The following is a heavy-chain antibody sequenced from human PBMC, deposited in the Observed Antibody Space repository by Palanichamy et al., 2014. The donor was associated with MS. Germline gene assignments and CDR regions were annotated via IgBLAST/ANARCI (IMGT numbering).Heavy chain of an antibody. CDR1: GYTFTTYD. J-gene: IGHJ6*02. CDR3: ARRQYAMDV. Sequence: QVQLVQSGPEVKKPGASVKVSCKASGYTFTTYDISWVRQAPGQGLEWMGWISTYNGNANYTQKLQGRVTMTTDTSTSTAYMELRSLRFDDTAVYYCARRQYAMDVWGQGTTVTVSS. CDR2: ISTYNGNA. V-gene: IGHV1-18*04.